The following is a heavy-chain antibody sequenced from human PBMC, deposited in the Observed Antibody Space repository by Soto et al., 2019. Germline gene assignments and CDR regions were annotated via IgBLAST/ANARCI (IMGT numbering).Heavy chain of an antibody. J-gene: IGHJ5*02. D-gene: IGHD3-10*01. CDR3: ARGTGTLGEYNWFDP. CDR1: GGSISSGDYY. V-gene: IGHV4-30-4*01. Sequence: SETLSLTCTVSGGSISSGDYYWSWIRQPPGKGLEWIGYIYYRGSTYYNPSLKSRVTISVDTSKNQFSLKLSSVTAADTAVYYCARGTGTLGEYNWFDPWGQGTLVTVSS. CDR2: IYYRGST.